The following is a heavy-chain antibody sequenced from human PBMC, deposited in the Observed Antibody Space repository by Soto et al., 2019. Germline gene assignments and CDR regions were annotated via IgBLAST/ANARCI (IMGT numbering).Heavy chain of an antibody. CDR2: IYHSGST. Sequence: SETLSLTCAVSSGSISSSNWWSWVRQPPGKGLEWIGEIYHSGSTNYNPSLKSRVTISVDKSKNQFSLKLSSVTAADTAVYYCERGDFIEAAGTVGYFDYWCQGILVTVS. D-gene: IGHD6-13*01. CDR1: SGSISSSNW. V-gene: IGHV4-4*02. CDR3: ERGDFIEAAGTVGYFDY. J-gene: IGHJ4*02.